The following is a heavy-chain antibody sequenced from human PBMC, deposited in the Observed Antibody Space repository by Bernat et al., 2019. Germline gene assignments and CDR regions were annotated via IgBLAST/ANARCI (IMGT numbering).Heavy chain of an antibody. CDR3: AKGVVGTSLKRSPLDY. Sequence: VQLVESGGVVVQPGGSLRLSCAASGFTFSSYGMHWVRQAPGKGLEGVAVISYDGSNKSYADSVKGRFTISRDKSKNTLYLQMNSLRAEDTAVDYCAKGVVGTSLKRSPLDYWGQGTLVTVSS. J-gene: IGHJ4*02. CDR1: GFTFSSYG. D-gene: IGHD6-19*01. CDR2: ISYDGSNK. V-gene: IGHV3-30*18.